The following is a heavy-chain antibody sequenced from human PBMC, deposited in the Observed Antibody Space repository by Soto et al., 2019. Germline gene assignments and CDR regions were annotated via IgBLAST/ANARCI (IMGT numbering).Heavy chain of an antibody. V-gene: IGHV1-2*02. CDR2: INPNSGNT. CDR1: GYTFTDYY. Sequence: ASVNVSCKASGYTFTDYYIHWVRQAPGQGLEWMGWINPNSGNTNYAQRFQGRVTMTRDTSISTVYMYLSSLRFDDTAVYYCARVMSSGWYGDYWGQGTLVTVSS. CDR3: ARVMSSGWYGDY. D-gene: IGHD6-19*01. J-gene: IGHJ4*02.